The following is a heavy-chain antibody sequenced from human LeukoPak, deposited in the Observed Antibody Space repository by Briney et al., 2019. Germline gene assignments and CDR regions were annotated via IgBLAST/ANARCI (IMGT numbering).Heavy chain of an antibody. CDR2: ISAGNGNT. V-gene: IGHV1-3*01. CDR3: ARDSGSGNNDY. D-gene: IGHD1-26*01. Sequence: ASVKVSCKASGYTFTSYAIHWVRQAPGQRLGWMGWISAGNGNTKYSQNFQGRVTFISNTSATTAFMELSSLRSEDAAVYYCARDSGSGNNDYWGQGTLVTVSS. CDR1: GYTFTSYA. J-gene: IGHJ4*02.